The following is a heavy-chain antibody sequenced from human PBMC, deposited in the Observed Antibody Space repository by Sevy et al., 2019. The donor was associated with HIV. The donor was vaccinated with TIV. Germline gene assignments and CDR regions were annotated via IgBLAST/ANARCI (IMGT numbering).Heavy chain of an antibody. Sequence: SETLSLTCAVYGGSFSGYYWSWIRQPPGKGLERIGEISHSGSTNYNPSFKSRVTISVDTSKSQFSLKLSSVTAADTAVYYCARRRHVVWLRQYYFDYCGQETLFTVSS. CDR2: ISHSGST. CDR1: GGSFSGYY. J-gene: IGHJ4*02. V-gene: IGHV4-34*01. CDR3: ARRRHVVWLRQYYFDY. D-gene: IGHD5-12*01.